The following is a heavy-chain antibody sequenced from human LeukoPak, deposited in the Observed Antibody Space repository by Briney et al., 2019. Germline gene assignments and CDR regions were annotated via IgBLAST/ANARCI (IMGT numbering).Heavy chain of an antibody. J-gene: IGHJ5*02. Sequence: GGSLRLSCVVPVFTFSTYWMHWVRQAPGKGLVWVSRVDADGSTTIYADSVKGRFTISRDNGINTVYLQMNSLRAEDTAVYYCARGFDGYPFGWWFDPWGQGTLVTVSS. V-gene: IGHV3-74*01. CDR2: VDADGSTT. D-gene: IGHD5-24*01. CDR3: ARGFDGYPFGWWFDP. CDR1: VFTFSTYW.